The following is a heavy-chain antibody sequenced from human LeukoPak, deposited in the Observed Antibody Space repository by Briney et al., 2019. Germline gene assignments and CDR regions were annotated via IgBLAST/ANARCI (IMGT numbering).Heavy chain of an antibody. J-gene: IGHJ4*02. CDR3: AKVGSSGYYEPFDY. V-gene: IGHV3-21*04. CDR1: GFTFSSYS. CDR2: ISSSSSYI. D-gene: IGHD3-22*01. Sequence: GGSLRLSCAASGFTFSSYSMNWVRQAPGKGLEWVSSISSSSSYIYYADSVKGRFTISRDNAKNSPYLQVNSLRAEDTAVYYCAKVGSSGYYEPFDYWGQGTLVTVSS.